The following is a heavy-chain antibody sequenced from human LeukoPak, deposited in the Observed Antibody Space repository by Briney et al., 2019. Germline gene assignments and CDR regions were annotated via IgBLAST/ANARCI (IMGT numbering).Heavy chain of an antibody. CDR1: GFTLSTYW. D-gene: IGHD2-2*01. CDR3: ARGSSTGWPDYFDY. Sequence: GGSLRLSCAASGFTLSTYWMHWVRHAPGKGLLWVSRINGDGRDTPYADSVKGRFTISRDNAKNTLYLQKNSLRAEDTAVYYCARGSSTGWPDYFDYWGRGTLVTVSS. J-gene: IGHJ4*02. CDR2: INGDGRDT. V-gene: IGHV3-74*01.